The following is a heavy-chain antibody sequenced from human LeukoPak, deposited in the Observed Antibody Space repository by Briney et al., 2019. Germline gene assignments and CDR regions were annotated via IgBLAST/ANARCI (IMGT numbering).Heavy chain of an antibody. CDR3: AKDGDWASYYFDY. V-gene: IGHV3-30-3*01. Sequence: GGSLRLSCAASGFTFSSYAMHWVRQAPGKGLEWVAVISYDGSNKYYADSVKGRFTISRDNSKNTLYLQMNSLRAEDTAVYYCAKDGDWASYYFDYWGQGTLVTVSS. D-gene: IGHD2-21*02. CDR1: GFTFSSYA. CDR2: ISYDGSNK. J-gene: IGHJ4*02.